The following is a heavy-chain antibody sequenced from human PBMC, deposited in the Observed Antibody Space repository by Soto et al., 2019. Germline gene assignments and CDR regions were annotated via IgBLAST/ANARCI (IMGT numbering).Heavy chain of an antibody. D-gene: IGHD6-13*01. V-gene: IGHV4-39*01. Sequence: SETLSLTCTVSGGSISSSSYYWGWIRQPPGKGLEWIGSIYYSGGTYYNPSLKSRVTISVDTSKNQFSLKLSSVTAADTAVYYCARQNGSSWFYFDYWGQGTLVTVSS. CDR3: ARQNGSSWFYFDY. J-gene: IGHJ4*02. CDR1: GGSISSSSYY. CDR2: IYYSGGT.